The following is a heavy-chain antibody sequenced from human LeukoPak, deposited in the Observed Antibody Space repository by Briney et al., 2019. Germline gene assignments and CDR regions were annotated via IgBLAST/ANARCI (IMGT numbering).Heavy chain of an antibody. CDR2: INHSGIT. CDR3: ARDSATSIDY. D-gene: IGHD5-12*01. CDR1: GGFFSGYY. V-gene: IGHV4-34*01. J-gene: IGHJ4*02. Sequence: PSETLSLTCAVYGGFFSGYYWSWIRQPPGKGLEWIGEINHSGITNYNPSLKSRVTISVDTSKNKFSLKLSSVTAADTAVYYCARDSATSIDYWGQGTLVTVSS.